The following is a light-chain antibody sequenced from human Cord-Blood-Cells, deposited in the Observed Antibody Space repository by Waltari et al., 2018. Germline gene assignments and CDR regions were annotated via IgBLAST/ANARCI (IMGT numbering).Light chain of an antibody. CDR1: KLGDKY. CDR3: QAWDSSTVV. V-gene: IGLV3-1*01. J-gene: IGLJ2*01. CDR2: QNS. Sequence: SYELTQPPSVSVSPGQTASITCSGDKLGDKYACWYQQKPGQSPVLVIYQNSKRTSGILGRFSGSHPGNTATLTISGTQAVEEADYYCQAWDSSTVVFGGGTRLTVL.